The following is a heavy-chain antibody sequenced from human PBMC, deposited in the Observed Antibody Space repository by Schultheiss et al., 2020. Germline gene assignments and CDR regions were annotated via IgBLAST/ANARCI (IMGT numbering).Heavy chain of an antibody. CDR1: GFTFSSYA. CDR2: ISWNSGSI. Sequence: GGSLRLSCAASGFTFSSYAMSWVRQAPGKGLEWVSGISWNSGSIGYADSVKGRFTISRDNAKNSLYLQMNSLRAEDTALYYCAGVAVAGSYYYYGMDVWGQGTTVTVSS. D-gene: IGHD6-19*01. CDR3: AGVAVAGSYYYYGMDV. J-gene: IGHJ6*02. V-gene: IGHV3-9*01.